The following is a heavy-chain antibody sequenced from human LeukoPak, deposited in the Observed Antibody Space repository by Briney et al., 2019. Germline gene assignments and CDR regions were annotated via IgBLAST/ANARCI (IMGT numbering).Heavy chain of an antibody. V-gene: IGHV3-74*01. D-gene: IGHD3-22*01. Sequence: PGGSLRLSCAASGFTFSTYWMHWVRQAPGKGLVWVSRINTDGSSTTYADSVKGRFTISRDNSKNTLYLQMNSLRAEDTAVYYCPKALGGYYEDYWGQGTLVTVSS. CDR1: GFTFSTYW. J-gene: IGHJ4*02. CDR2: INTDGSST. CDR3: PKALGGYYEDY.